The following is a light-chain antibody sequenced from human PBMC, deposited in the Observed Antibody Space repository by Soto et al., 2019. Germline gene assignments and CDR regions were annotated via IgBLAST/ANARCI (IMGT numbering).Light chain of an antibody. J-gene: IGKJ1*01. CDR2: GAS. Sequence: EIVMTQSPATLSVSPGERATLSCRASQSAGNFLAWYQQKPGQAPRLLIYGASSRATGIPARFSGSGSGTDFTLTISRLEPEDFAVYYCQQRSNWFGQGTKVDIK. CDR3: QQRSNW. CDR1: QSAGNF. V-gene: IGKV3-11*01.